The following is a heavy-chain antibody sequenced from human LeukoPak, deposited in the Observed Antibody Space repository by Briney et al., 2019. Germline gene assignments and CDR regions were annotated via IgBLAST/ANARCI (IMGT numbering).Heavy chain of an antibody. D-gene: IGHD1-26*01. Sequence: GGSLRLSCVASGFSLSGYWMYWVRQAPGKGLMYISRNNGDGSTTNYADVVKGRFTISRDNAKNSLYLQMNSLRAEDTAVYYCASPKTPSGSYGDFDYWGQGTLVTVSS. V-gene: IGHV3-74*01. CDR2: NNGDGSTT. CDR1: GFSLSGYW. J-gene: IGHJ4*02. CDR3: ASPKTPSGSYGDFDY.